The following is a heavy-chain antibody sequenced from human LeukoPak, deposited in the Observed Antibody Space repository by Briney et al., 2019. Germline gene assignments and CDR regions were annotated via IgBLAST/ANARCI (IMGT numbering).Heavy chain of an antibody. Sequence: VASVKVSCKASGYTFTGYYMHWVRQAPGQGLEWMGWINPNSGGTNYAQKFQGRVTMTRDTSISTAYMELSRLRSDDTAVYYCAGSSSWFDAFDIWGRGTMVTVSS. J-gene: IGHJ3*02. D-gene: IGHD6-13*01. CDR1: GYTFTGYY. CDR2: INPNSGGT. CDR3: AGSSSWFDAFDI. V-gene: IGHV1-2*02.